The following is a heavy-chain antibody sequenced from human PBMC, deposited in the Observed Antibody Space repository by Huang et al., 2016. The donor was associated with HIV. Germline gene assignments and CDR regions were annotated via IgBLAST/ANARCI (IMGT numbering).Heavy chain of an antibody. CDR3: AREPFYGDYIDF. CDR1: RFTFKDHG. Sequence: EVQLVESGGGLVQPGGSLRLSCAASRFTFKDHGMNWVRQAPGKGLEWLSNICTTQNAIYYADAVKVRLTISRDNAKSSLFLQMSSLRDEDTAMYYCAREPFYGDYIDFWGQGTLVTVS. CDR2: ICTTQNAI. J-gene: IGHJ4*02. D-gene: IGHD4-17*01. V-gene: IGHV3-48*02.